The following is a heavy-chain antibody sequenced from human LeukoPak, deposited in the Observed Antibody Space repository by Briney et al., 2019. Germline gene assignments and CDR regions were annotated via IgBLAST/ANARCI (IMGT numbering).Heavy chain of an antibody. CDR1: GFTFSNAW. J-gene: IGHJ6*02. Sequence: GGSLRLSCAASGFTFSNAWMTWVRQAPGKGLEWVSSISSSSSYIYYADSVKGRFTISRDNAKNSLYLQMNSLRAEDTAVYYCARDRKYYYGSGHNYGMDVWGQGTTVTVSS. D-gene: IGHD3-10*01. V-gene: IGHV3-21*01. CDR2: ISSSSSYI. CDR3: ARDRKYYYGSGHNYGMDV.